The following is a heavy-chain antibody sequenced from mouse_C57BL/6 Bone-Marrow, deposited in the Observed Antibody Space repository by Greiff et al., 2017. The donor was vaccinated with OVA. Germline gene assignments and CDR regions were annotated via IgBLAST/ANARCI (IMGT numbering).Heavy chain of an antibody. CDR2: INPNNGGT. Sequence: VHVKQSGPELVKPGASVKISCKASGYTFTDYYMNWVKQSHGKSLEWIGDINPNNGGTSYNQKFKGKATLTVDKSSSTAYMELRSLTSEDSAVYYCARGTTAVDYWGQGTTLTVSS. CDR3: ARGTTAVDY. CDR1: GYTFTDYY. V-gene: IGHV1-26*01. D-gene: IGHD1-2*01. J-gene: IGHJ2*01.